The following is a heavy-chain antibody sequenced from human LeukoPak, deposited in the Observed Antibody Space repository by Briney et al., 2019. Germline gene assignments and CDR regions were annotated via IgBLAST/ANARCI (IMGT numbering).Heavy chain of an antibody. J-gene: IGHJ6*03. D-gene: IGHD3-10*01. CDR2: VSPDGSVE. CDR1: GFTFSSFP. Sequence: GRSLRLSCAASGFTFSSFPMHWVRQAPGKGLEWVVVVSPDGSVENYADSVKGRFTISRDNSKNTVYLQMNSLRTEDTAVYYCARASITSTYYHYYMDVWGKGTTVTVSS. V-gene: IGHV3-30*01. CDR3: ARASITSTYYHYYMDV.